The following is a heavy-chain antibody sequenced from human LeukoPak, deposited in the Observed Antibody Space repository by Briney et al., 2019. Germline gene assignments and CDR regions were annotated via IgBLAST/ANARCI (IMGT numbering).Heavy chain of an antibody. Sequence: SETLSLTCAVYGGSFSDFYWTWIRQSPGEGLEWIGEVNHSGSSNYNPSLKSRVTISPDTSKNQFSLSLKSVTAADTAVYYCARGFSIAAAGRYIPYWGQGTLVTVSS. D-gene: IGHD6-25*01. CDR1: GGSFSDFY. V-gene: IGHV4-34*01. CDR3: ARGFSIAAAGRYIPY. J-gene: IGHJ4*02. CDR2: VNHSGSS.